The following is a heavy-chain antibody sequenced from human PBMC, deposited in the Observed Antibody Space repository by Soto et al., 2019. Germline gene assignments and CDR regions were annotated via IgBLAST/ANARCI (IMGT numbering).Heavy chain of an antibody. CDR2: INPNSGGT. V-gene: IGHV1-2*02. D-gene: IGHD2-8*01. CDR1: GYTFTGYY. Sequence: QVQLVQSGAEVKKPGASVKVSCKASGYTFTGYYMHWVRQAPGQGLEWMGWINPNSGGTNYAQKFQGRVTMTRDTSISTAYMELSRLRSDDTAVYYCARAQIVLMVYAIPATHDAFDIWGQGTMVTVSS. J-gene: IGHJ3*02. CDR3: ARAQIVLMVYAIPATHDAFDI.